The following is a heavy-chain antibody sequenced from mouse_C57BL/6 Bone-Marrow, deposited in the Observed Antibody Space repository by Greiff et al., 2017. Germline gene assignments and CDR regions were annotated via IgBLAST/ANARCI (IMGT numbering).Heavy chain of an antibody. V-gene: IGHV1-61*01. CDR1: GYTFTSYW. J-gene: IGHJ2*01. CDR2: IYPSDSET. CDR3: ARRYGSRFDY. Sequence: VQLQQPGAELVRPGSSVKLSCKASGYTFTSYWMDWVKQRPGQGLEWIGNIYPSDSETHYNQKFKDKATLTVDKSSSTAYMQLSSLTSEDSAVYYCARRYGSRFDYWGQGTTLTVSS. D-gene: IGHD1-1*01.